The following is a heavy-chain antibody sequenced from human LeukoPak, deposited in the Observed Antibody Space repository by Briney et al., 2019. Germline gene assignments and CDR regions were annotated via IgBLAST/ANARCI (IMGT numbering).Heavy chain of an antibody. CDR2: IYTSGST. J-gene: IGHJ3*02. CDR1: GGSISSGSYY. Sequence: PSQTLSLTCTVSGGSISSGSYYWSWIRQPAGKGLEWIGRIYTSGSTNYNPSLKSRVTISVDTSKNQFSLKLSSVTAADTAVYYCARGGDFTDAFDIWGQGTMVTVSS. V-gene: IGHV4-61*02. D-gene: IGHD2-21*02. CDR3: ARGGDFTDAFDI.